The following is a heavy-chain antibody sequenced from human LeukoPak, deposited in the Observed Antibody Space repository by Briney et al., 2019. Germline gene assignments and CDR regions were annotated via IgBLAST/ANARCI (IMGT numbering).Heavy chain of an antibody. CDR3: ARVDYGDYYYYYYYGMDV. Sequence: GGSLRLSCAASGFTFSSYSMNWVRQAPGKGLEWVSYISSSSSTIYYADSVKGRFTISRDNAKNSLYLQMNSLRAEDTAVYYCARVDYGDYYYYYYYGMDVWGQGTTDTVSS. J-gene: IGHJ6*02. D-gene: IGHD4-17*01. CDR2: ISSSSSTI. V-gene: IGHV3-48*04. CDR1: GFTFSSYS.